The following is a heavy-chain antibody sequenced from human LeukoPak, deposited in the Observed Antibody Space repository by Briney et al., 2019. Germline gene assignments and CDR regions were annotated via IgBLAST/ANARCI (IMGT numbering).Heavy chain of an antibody. CDR2: IIPIFGTA. D-gene: IGHD4/OR15-4a*01. Sequence: ASVKVSCKASGGTFSSYAISWVRQAPGQGLEWMGRIIPIFGTANYAQKFQGRVTITTDESTSTAYMELSSLRSEDTAVYYCARDDYYDAKNAFDIWGQGTMVTVSS. J-gene: IGHJ3*02. CDR1: GGTFSSYA. CDR3: ARDDYYDAKNAFDI. V-gene: IGHV1-69*05.